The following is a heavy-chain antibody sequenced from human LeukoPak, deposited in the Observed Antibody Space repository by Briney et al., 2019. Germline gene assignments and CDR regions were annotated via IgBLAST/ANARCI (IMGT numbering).Heavy chain of an antibody. CDR3: AIIPRAAAGPSARSPFHY. D-gene: IGHD6-13*01. CDR2: IKQDGSDK. J-gene: IGHJ4*02. Sequence: GGSLRLSCEVSGFTFSSYWMNWVRQAPGKGLEWVANIKQDGSDKYYVDSVKGRFTISRDNAKNSLYLQMNSLRAEDTAVYYCAIIPRAAAGPSARSPFHYWGEGTLVTVSS. CDR1: GFTFSSYW. V-gene: IGHV3-7*01.